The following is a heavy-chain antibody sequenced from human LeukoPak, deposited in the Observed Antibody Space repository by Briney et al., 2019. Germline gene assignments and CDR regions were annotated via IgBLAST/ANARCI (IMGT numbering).Heavy chain of an antibody. D-gene: IGHD5-24*01. Sequence: SETLSLTSTVSGGSISSYYWSWIRQPPGKGLEWSGYIYYSGSSNYNPSLKSRVTISVDTSKNQFSLKLSSVTAADTAVYYCARVGRYGYNLEYFDYWGQGTLVTVSS. CDR1: GGSISSYY. CDR2: IYYSGSS. V-gene: IGHV4-59*01. J-gene: IGHJ4*02. CDR3: ARVGRYGYNLEYFDY.